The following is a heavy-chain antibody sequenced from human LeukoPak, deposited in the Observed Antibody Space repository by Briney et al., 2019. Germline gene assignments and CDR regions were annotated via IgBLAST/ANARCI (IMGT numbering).Heavy chain of an antibody. CDR3: ARGGITMVRGVNGNNCFDP. J-gene: IGHJ5*02. D-gene: IGHD3-10*01. CDR2: MNPNSGNT. V-gene: IGHV1-8*03. CDR1: GYTFTSYD. Sequence: GASVKVSCKASGYTFTSYDINWVRQATGQGLEWMGWMNPNSGNTGYAQKFQGRVTITRNTSISTAYMELSSLRSEDTAVYYCARGGITMVRGVNGNNCFDPWGQGTLVTVSS.